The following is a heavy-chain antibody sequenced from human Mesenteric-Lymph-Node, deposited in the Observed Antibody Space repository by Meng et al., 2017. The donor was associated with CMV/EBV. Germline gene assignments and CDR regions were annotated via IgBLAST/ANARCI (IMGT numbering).Heavy chain of an antibody. Sequence: GESLKISCAASGFTFSSYDMNWVRQAPGKGLEWVSYVSSSTSIIYYADSVKGRFTISRDNAENSLYLQMNSLRAEDTAVYYCARGSSWTYFDYWGQGTLVTVSS. D-gene: IGHD6-13*01. V-gene: IGHV3-48*04. CDR3: ARGSSWTYFDY. CDR1: GFTFSSYD. CDR2: VSSSTSII. J-gene: IGHJ4*02.